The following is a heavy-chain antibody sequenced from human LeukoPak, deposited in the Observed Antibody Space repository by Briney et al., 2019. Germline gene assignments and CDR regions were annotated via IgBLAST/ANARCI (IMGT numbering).Heavy chain of an antibody. CDR3: ARCNGLCPVGYYYGMDV. CDR2: IIPIFGTA. D-gene: IGHD2-8*01. CDR1: GGTFSSYA. J-gene: IGHJ6*02. V-gene: IGHV1-69*13. Sequence: ASVKVSCKASGGTFSSYAISWVRQAPGQGLEWMGGIIPIFGTASYAQKFQGRVTITADESTSTAYMELSSLRSEDTAVYYCARCNGLCPVGYYYGMDVWGQGTTVTVSS.